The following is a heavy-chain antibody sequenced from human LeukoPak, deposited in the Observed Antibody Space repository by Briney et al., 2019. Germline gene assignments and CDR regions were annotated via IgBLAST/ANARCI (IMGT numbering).Heavy chain of an antibody. CDR2: INHTGST. D-gene: IGHD3-3*01. V-gene: IGHV4-34*01. CDR3: ARGRLRFLEMDV. J-gene: IGHJ6*04. CDR1: GASFSGYY. Sequence: PSETLSLTCAVYGASFSGYYWAWIRQPPGKGLEWIGEINHTGSTTYNPSLKSRVTMSVDTSKSRFSLKLNSVTAADTAVYYCARGRLRFLEMDVWGKGTMVTVSS.